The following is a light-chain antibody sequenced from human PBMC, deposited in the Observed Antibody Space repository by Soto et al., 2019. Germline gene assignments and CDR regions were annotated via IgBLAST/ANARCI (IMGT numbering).Light chain of an antibody. V-gene: IGLV2-14*02. J-gene: IGLJ3*02. CDR3: SSYTSSSTPLV. CDR1: NSGVGSYNL. CDR2: DVT. Sequence: QSALTQPASVSGSPGQSITISCTGTNSGVGSYNLVSWYQQHPGKAPKLMIYDVTNRPSGVSNRFSGSKSGNTASLTISGLQSEDDADYYCSSYTSSSTPLVFGGGTKLTVL.